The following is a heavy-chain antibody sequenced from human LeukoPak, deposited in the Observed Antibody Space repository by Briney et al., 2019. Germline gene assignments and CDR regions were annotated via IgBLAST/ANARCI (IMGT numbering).Heavy chain of an antibody. J-gene: IGHJ6*02. Sequence: GRSLRLSCAASGFTFDDYAMHWVRQAPGKGLEWVSGISWNSGSIGYADSVKGRFTISRDNAKNSLYLQMSNLRAEDTAVYFCARGGGLGVWGQGATVTVSS. CDR3: ARGGGLGV. CDR2: ISWNSGSI. D-gene: IGHD3-16*01. CDR1: GFTFDDYA. V-gene: IGHV3-9*01.